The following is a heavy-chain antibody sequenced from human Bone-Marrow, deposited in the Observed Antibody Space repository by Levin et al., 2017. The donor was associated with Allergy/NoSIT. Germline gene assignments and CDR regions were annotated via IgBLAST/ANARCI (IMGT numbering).Heavy chain of an antibody. V-gene: IGHV3-23*01. J-gene: IGHJ4*02. D-gene: IGHD2-2*01. CDR2: ITGYGGNT. Sequence: PGGSLRLSCAASGFTFSSYVMTWVRQAPGKGLEWVSAITGYGGNTYYADSVKGRFTISRDTSTNTLYLQMNSLRAEHTAVYYCAKEYRPASMYYFDCWGQGTLVTVSS. CDR3: AKEYRPASMYYFDC. CDR1: GFTFSSYV.